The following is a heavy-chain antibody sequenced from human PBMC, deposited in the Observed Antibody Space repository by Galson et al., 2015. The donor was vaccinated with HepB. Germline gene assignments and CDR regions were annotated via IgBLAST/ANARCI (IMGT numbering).Heavy chain of an antibody. D-gene: IGHD3-10*01. Sequence: SLRLSCAASGFTFGDYAMSWVRQAPGKGLEWVGFIRSKAYGGTTEYAASVKGRFTISRDDSKSIAYLQMNSLKTEDTAVYYCTRDITMVRGVKTYYYYGMDVWGQGTTVTVSS. CDR2: IRSKAYGGTT. CDR1: GFTFGDYA. V-gene: IGHV3-49*04. J-gene: IGHJ6*02. CDR3: TRDITMVRGVKTYYYYGMDV.